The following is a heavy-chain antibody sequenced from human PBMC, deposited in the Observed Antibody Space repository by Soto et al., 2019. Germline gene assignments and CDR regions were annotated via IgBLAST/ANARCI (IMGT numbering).Heavy chain of an antibody. V-gene: IGHV3-23*01. CDR2: VSGGGATT. CDR1: GFTFSSFS. J-gene: IGHJ4*02. Sequence: PGGSLRLSCAASGFTFSSFSMSWVRQTPATGLEWVSGVSGGGATTYYAASVKGRFTISRDNSKNTLYLQINSLRAEDTAVYYCAKQAGYSSDPFDYWGQGTLVTVSS. CDR3: AKQAGYSSDPFDY. D-gene: IGHD6-19*01.